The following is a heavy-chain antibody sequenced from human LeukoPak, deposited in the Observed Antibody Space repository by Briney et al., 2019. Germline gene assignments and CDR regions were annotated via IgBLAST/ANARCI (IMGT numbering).Heavy chain of an antibody. V-gene: IGHV1-69*05. CDR1: GGTFSSYA. Sequence: SVKVSCKASGGTFSSYAISWVRQAPGQGLEWIGRIIPIFGTANYAQKFQGRVTITTDESTSTAYMELSSLRSEDTAVYYCATPWGYYDFWSGYPAWYFDYWGQGTLVTVSS. CDR3: ATPWGYYDFWSGYPAWYFDY. D-gene: IGHD3-3*01. J-gene: IGHJ4*02. CDR2: IIPIFGTA.